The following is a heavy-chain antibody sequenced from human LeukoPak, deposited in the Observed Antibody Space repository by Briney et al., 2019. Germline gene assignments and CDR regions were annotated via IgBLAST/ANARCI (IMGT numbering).Heavy chain of an antibody. CDR1: GFTFSDHF. CDR3: VRVGSVAGSDYLDY. J-gene: IGHJ4*02. CDR2: SRNKAKSYTT. Sequence: GGSLSLSCAVSGFTFSDHFLDWVRQAPGKGLEWGGRSRNKAKSYTTKYAASVKGRFTISRDDSKNSLYLQMNSLKAEDAAVYYCVRVGSVAGSDYLDYWGQGTLVTVSS. V-gene: IGHV3-72*01. D-gene: IGHD6-19*01.